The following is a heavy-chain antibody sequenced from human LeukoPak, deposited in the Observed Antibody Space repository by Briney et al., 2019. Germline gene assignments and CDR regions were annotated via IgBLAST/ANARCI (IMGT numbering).Heavy chain of an antibody. V-gene: IGHV4-34*01. J-gene: IGHJ4*02. CDR3: ARSYLFDY. Sequence: SETLSLTCAVYGGSFSGYYWSWIRQPPGKGLEWIGEINHSGSTNYNPSLKSRVTISVNTSKNQFSLKLSSVTAADTAVYYCARSYLFDYWGQGTLVTVSS. D-gene: IGHD2-2*01. CDR2: INHSGST. CDR1: GGSFSGYY.